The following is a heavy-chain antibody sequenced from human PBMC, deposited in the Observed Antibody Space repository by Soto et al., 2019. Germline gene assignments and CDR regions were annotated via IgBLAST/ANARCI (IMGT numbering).Heavy chain of an antibody. V-gene: IGHV3-33*01. CDR1: GFSFTSYG. J-gene: IGHJ4*02. CDR2: VWYDGTNK. D-gene: IGHD3-22*01. CDR3: ARDYDSSGYYPQTYYFEY. Sequence: LRLSCAASGFSFTSYGMHWVRQAPGKGLEWVAVVWYDGTNKYYADSVKGRFTISRDNSKNTLYLQMNSLRAEDTAVYYCARDYDSSGYYPQTYYFEYWGQGTLVTVSS.